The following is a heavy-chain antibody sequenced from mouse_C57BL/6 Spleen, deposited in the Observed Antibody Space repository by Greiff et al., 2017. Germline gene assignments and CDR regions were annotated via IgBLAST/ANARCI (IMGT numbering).Heavy chain of an antibody. D-gene: IGHD2-4*01. V-gene: IGHV1-53*01. CDR1: GYTFTSYW. J-gene: IGHJ2*01. CDR2: IYPSDGGT. Sequence: QVQLQQPGTELVKPGASVKLSCKASGYTFTSYWMHWVKQRPGQGLEWIGNIYPSDGGTNYNEKFKSKATLTVDKSSSTAYMQLSSLTSEASAVFYCARSPCNDYDDHFDDWGQGTTLTVSS. CDR3: ARSPCNDYDDHFDD.